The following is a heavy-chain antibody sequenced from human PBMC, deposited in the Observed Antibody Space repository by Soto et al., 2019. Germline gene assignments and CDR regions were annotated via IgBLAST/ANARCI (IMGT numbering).Heavy chain of an antibody. CDR2: LYDVDGS. J-gene: IGHJ3*01. D-gene: IGHD1-1*01. V-gene: IGHV3-53*01. CDR3: ATWHEREHAYDV. CDR1: GLTVSGKKY. Sequence: DVQLVESGGGLMQPGESLRLSCAASGLTVSGKKYVAWVRQAPGRGLEWVSALYDVDGSFYADSVKSRFTTSSDSSKTTVYLQMNGLRPDDTAVYYCATWHEREHAYDVWGQGTTVTVSS.